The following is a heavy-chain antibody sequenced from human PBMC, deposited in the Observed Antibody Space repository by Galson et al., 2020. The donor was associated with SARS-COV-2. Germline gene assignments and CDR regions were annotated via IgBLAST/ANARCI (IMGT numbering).Heavy chain of an antibody. J-gene: IGHJ4*02. Sequence: SQASETLSLTCAVYGGSFSGYYWSWIRQPPGKGLEWIGEINHSGSTNYNPSLKSRVTISVDTSKNQFSLKLSSVTAADTAVYYCARQTPGHWVIAAALRYFDYWGQGTLVTVSS. V-gene: IGHV4-34*01. CDR3: ARQTPGHWVIAAALRYFDY. D-gene: IGHD6-13*01. CDR1: GGSFSGYY. CDR2: INHSGST.